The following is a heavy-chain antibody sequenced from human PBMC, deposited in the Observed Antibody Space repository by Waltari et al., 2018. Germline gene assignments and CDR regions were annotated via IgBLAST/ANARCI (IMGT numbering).Heavy chain of an antibody. CDR3: AGSGPSLPPASYFDY. D-gene: IGHD3-16*02. CDR1: GYTFTSYD. Sequence: QVQLVQSGAEVKKPGASVKVSCKASGYTFTSYDINWVRQATGQGLEWMGWMNPNSGNTGYAQKFQDRVTITRNTSIITAYMLLSSLRSDDTAVYYCAGSGPSLPPASYFDYWVQGTLVTVSS. J-gene: IGHJ4*02. CDR2: MNPNSGNT. V-gene: IGHV1-8*03.